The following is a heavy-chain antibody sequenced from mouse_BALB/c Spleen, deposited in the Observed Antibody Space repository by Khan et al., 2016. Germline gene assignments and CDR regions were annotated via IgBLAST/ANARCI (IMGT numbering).Heavy chain of an antibody. V-gene: IGHV1-87*01. CDR2: IYPGDGDT. D-gene: IGHD2-1*01. CDR1: GYTFTSYW. CDR3: ARGDDGNYDYARDY. Sequence: QVQLQQSGAELARPGASVKLSCKASGYTFTSYWMQWVKQRPGQGLEWIGAIYPGDGDTRYTQKFKGKATLTADKSSSTAYMQLSSLASEDSAVYYCARGDDGNYDYARDYWGQGTSVTVSS. J-gene: IGHJ4*01.